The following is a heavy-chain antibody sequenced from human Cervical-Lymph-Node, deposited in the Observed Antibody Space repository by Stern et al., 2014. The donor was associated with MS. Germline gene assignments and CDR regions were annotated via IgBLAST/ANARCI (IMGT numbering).Heavy chain of an antibody. CDR3: ARHGAIPLDY. J-gene: IGHJ4*02. V-gene: IGHV5-51*01. CDR1: GYRFTSYW. D-gene: IGHD2-2*01. CDR2: IYPGDSDT. Sequence: EVQLVDSGAEVKKPGESLKISCKASGYRFTSYWIGWVRQMPGRGLEWMGIIYPGDSDTRYSPSFQGHVTISADKSTSTAYLQWSSLKASDTAIYYCARHGAIPLDYWGQGTLVTVSS.